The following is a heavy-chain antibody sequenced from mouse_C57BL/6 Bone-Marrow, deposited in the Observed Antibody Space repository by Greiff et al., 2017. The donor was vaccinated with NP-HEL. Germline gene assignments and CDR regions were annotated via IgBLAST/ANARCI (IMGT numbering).Heavy chain of an antibody. Sequence: QVQLQQSGAELVRPGASVKLSCKASGYTFTDYYINWVKQRPGQGLEWIARIYPGSGNTYYNEKFKGKATMTAEKSSSTAYMQLSSLTSEDSAVYFYARGVYYGSSLFDYWGQGTTLTVSS. CDR2: IYPGSGNT. CDR3: ARGVYYGSSLFDY. J-gene: IGHJ2*01. D-gene: IGHD1-1*01. CDR1: GYTFTDYY. V-gene: IGHV1-76*01.